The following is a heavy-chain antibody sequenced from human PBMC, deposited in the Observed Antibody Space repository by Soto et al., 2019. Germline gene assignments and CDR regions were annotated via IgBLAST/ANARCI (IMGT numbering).Heavy chain of an antibody. J-gene: IGHJ6*02. CDR2: ISGSGGST. CDR3: AKDSRYCSGGSCNYYYYGMDV. CDR1: GFTFSSYA. D-gene: IGHD2-15*01. Sequence: GGSLRLSCAASGFTFSSYAMSWVRQAPGKGLEWVSAISGSGGSTYYADSVKGRFTISRDNSKNTLYLQMNSLRAEDTAVYYCAKDSRYCSGGSCNYYYYGMDVWGQGTTVTVSS. V-gene: IGHV3-23*01.